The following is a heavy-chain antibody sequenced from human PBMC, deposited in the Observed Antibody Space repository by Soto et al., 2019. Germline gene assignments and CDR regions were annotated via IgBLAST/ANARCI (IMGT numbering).Heavy chain of an antibody. D-gene: IGHD3-9*01. CDR2: ISAYNGNT. Sequence: QVQLVQSGAEVKKPGASVKVSCKASGYTFTSYGISWVRQAPGQGLEWMGWISAYNGNTNYAQKLQGRVTMTTDTATRTADMELRSLRSDDTAVYYCARHYDILTGYIHLVRFDYWGQGTLVTVSS. CDR3: ARHYDILTGYIHLVRFDY. V-gene: IGHV1-18*01. J-gene: IGHJ4*02. CDR1: GYTFTSYG.